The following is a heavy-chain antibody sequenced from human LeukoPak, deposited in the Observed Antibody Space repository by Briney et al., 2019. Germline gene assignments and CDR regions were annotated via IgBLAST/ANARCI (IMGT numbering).Heavy chain of an antibody. V-gene: IGHV6-1*01. J-gene: IGHJ4*02. CDR1: GDSVSRDTAA. Sequence: SQTLSLTCAISGDSVSRDTAAWNWVRQSPSRGLEWLGRTYYRSKWYNDYAVSVISRITINPDTSKNQFSLQLNSVTPEDTAVYYCATDRGGSSWYYFDNWGQGSLVTVSS. CDR3: ATDRGGSSWYYFDN. CDR2: TYYRSKWYN. D-gene: IGHD6-13*01.